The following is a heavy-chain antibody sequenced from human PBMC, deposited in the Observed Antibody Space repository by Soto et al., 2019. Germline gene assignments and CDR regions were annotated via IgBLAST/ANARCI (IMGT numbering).Heavy chain of an antibody. CDR1: GFTFTSYA. D-gene: IGHD3-10*01. CDR2: ISGGGGST. J-gene: IGHJ6*03. Sequence: GGSLRLSCAASGFTFTSYAMRWVRQAPGKGLEWVSAISGGGGSTYYADSVKGRFTISRDNSKNTLYLQMNSLRAEETAVYYCAKATGKGRLGTLYYYLSSLDVWGRGTTLTVSS. CDR3: AKATGKGRLGTLYYYLSSLDV. V-gene: IGHV3-23*01.